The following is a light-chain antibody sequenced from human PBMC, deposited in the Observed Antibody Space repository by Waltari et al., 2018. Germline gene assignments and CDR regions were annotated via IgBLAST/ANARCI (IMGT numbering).Light chain of an antibody. CDR3: QQYYTTPPT. CDR2: WAS. J-gene: IGKJ3*01. Sequence: DIVMTQSPDPLAVSLGERATINCKSSQSVLYRSNNKNFLAWYQQRPGQSPKLLIYWASTREAGVPDRFSGSGSGTDFTLTISSLQAEDVAVYYCQQYYTTPPTFGPGTKVDIK. V-gene: IGKV4-1*01. CDR1: QSVLYRSNNKNF.